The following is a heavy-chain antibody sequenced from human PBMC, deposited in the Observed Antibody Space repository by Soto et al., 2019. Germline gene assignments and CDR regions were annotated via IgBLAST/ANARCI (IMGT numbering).Heavy chain of an antibody. CDR2: ISYDGSNK. D-gene: IGHD6-6*01. CDR1: GFTFSSYA. V-gene: IGHV3-30-3*01. CDR3: ARVDSSSSGDY. J-gene: IGHJ4*02. Sequence: ESGGGVVQPGRSLRLSCAASGFTFSSYAMHWVRQAPGKGLEWVAVISYDGSNKYYADSVKGRFTISRDNSKNTLYLQMNSLRAEDTAVYYCARVDSSSSGDYWGQGTLVTVSS.